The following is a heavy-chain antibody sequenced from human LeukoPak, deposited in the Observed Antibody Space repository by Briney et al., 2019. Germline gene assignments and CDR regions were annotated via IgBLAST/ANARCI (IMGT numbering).Heavy chain of an antibody. CDR2: ISYTGGET. Sequence: SETLSLTCTVSGGSINLYYWSWIRQPPGKGLEWIGYISYTGGETNYNPSLKSRLTISVDTSKNQFSLMLTSVTAADTAVYYCARQPGGTAAFDIWAQGTMATVSS. V-gene: IGHV4-59*08. CDR3: ARQPGGTAAFDI. CDR1: GGSINLYY. D-gene: IGHD1-14*01. J-gene: IGHJ3*02.